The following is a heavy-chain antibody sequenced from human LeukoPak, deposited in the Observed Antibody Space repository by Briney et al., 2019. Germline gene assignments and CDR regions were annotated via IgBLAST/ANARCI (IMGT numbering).Heavy chain of an antibody. D-gene: IGHD3-16*02. CDR1: GGTFSSYA. J-gene: IGHJ6*02. CDR2: IIPILGIA. CDR3: ASVGDLVIGYYYYGMDV. V-gene: IGHV1-69*04. Sequence: PEASVKVSCKASGGTFSSYAISWVRQAPGQGLEWMGRIIPILGIANYAQKFQGRVTITADKSTSTAYMELSSLRSEDTAVYYCASVGDLVIGYYYYGMDVWGQGTTVTVSS.